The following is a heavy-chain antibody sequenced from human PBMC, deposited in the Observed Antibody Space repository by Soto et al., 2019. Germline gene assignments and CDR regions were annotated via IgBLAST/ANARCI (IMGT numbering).Heavy chain of an antibody. CDR1: GFTFSDAW. J-gene: IGHJ4*02. D-gene: IGHD1-1*01. Sequence: GGSLRPSCAASGFTFSDAWINWVRQAPGKGLEWVGRIKSKTDGGTTDYAAPVKGRFTISRDDSKNTLYLQMNSLKTEDTAVYYCTTGMGYNPGFDYWGQGTLVTVSS. V-gene: IGHV3-15*07. CDR3: TTGMGYNPGFDY. CDR2: IKSKTDGGTT.